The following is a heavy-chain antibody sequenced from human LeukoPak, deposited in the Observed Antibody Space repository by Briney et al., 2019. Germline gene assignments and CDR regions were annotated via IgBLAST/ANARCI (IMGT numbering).Heavy chain of an antibody. J-gene: IGHJ4*02. V-gene: IGHV4-39*01. Sequence: SETLSLTCTVSGGSISSSSYYWGWIRQPPGKGLEWIGSIYYSGSTYYNPSLKSRVTISVDTSKNQFSLKLSSVTAADTAVYYCERLEVDTAMVDYWGQGTLVTVSS. CDR1: GGSISSSSYY. CDR3: ERLEVDTAMVDY. CDR2: IYYSGST. D-gene: IGHD5-18*01.